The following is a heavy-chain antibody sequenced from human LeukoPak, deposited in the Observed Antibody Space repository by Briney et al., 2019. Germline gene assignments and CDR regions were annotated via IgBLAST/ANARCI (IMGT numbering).Heavy chain of an antibody. V-gene: IGHV4-39*01. Sequence: SQTLSLTCTISGGSISSSSYYWGWIRQPPGKGLEWIGTIYYSGSAYYNPSLRSRVTISVDTSKSQFSLKLSSVTAADTAVYYCARQAWNYFDYWGQGTLVTVSS. CDR2: IYYSGSA. D-gene: IGHD1-1*01. J-gene: IGHJ4*02. CDR3: ARQAWNYFDY. CDR1: GGSISSSSYY.